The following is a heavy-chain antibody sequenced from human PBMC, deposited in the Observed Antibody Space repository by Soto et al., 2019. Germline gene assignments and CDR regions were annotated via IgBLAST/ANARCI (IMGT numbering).Heavy chain of an antibody. Sequence: QVQLVQSGAEVKKAGASVKVSCKASGYTFTSYGISWVRQAPGQGLEWMGWISAYNGNTNYAQKLQGRVTMTTDTSTSTAYMELRSLRSDDTAVYYCARDREYFPTYYYYGMDVWGQGTTVTVSS. D-gene: IGHD3-9*01. CDR1: GYTFTSYG. CDR3: ARDREYFPTYYYYGMDV. J-gene: IGHJ6*02. CDR2: ISAYNGNT. V-gene: IGHV1-18*01.